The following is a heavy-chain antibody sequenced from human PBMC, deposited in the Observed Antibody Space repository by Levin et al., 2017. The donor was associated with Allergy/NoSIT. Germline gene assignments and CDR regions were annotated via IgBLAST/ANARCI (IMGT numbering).Heavy chain of an antibody. D-gene: IGHD6-6*01. J-gene: IGHJ4*02. CDR3: AKVQLVGGAFDY. V-gene: IGHV3-9*01. CDR2: ISWNSGSI. Sequence: SLKISCAASGFTFDDYAMHWVRQAPGKGLEWVSGISWNSGSIGYADSVKGRFTISRDNAKNSLYLQMNSLRAEDTALYYCAKVQLVGGAFDYWGQGTLVTVSS. CDR1: GFTFDDYA.